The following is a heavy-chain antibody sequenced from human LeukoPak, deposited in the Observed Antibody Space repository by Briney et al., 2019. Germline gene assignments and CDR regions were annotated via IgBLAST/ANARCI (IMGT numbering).Heavy chain of an antibody. CDR2: INPNSGGA. D-gene: IGHD3-16*01. V-gene: IGHV1-2*02. Sequence: GASVKVSCKASGYTFTSYGISWVRQAPGQGLEWMGRINPNSGGADYAQKFQGRVTMTRDTSITTAYMELSRLRSDDTAVYYCARDYDYVWGSFPTYYFDFWGQGTLVTVSS. J-gene: IGHJ4*02. CDR1: GYTFTSYG. CDR3: ARDYDYVWGSFPTYYFDF.